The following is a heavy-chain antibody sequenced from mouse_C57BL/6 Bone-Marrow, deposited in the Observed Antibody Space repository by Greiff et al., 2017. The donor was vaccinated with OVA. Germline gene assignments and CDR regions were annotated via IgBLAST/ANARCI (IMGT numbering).Heavy chain of an antibody. J-gene: IGHJ1*03. Sequence: QVQLQQPGAELVKPGASVKLSCKASGYTFTSYWMHWVKQRPGQGLEWIGMIHPTSGSTNYNEKFKSKATLTVDKSSSTAYMQLSSLTSEDSAVYYCARSNPYYYGSSYGYWYFDVWGTGTTVTVSS. D-gene: IGHD1-1*01. CDR1: GYTFTSYW. V-gene: IGHV1-64*01. CDR3: ARSNPYYYGSSYGYWYFDV. CDR2: IHPTSGST.